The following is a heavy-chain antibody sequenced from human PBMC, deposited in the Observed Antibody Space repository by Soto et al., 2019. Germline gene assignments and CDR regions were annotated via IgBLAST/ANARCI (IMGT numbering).Heavy chain of an antibody. CDR3: ARDLAAVPRAFDY. V-gene: IGHV4-59*01. CDR2: VYYTGTT. CDR1: GGSISSYF. J-gene: IGHJ4*02. D-gene: IGHD6-13*01. Sequence: QVQLQESGPGLLKPSETLSLTCTVPGGSISSYFYIWVRQPPGKGLEWIGSVYYTGTTDYNPSLKRRVTISVDTSKTPFSLNLRSVTAADTAVYYCARDLAAVPRAFDYWGRGTLVTVSS.